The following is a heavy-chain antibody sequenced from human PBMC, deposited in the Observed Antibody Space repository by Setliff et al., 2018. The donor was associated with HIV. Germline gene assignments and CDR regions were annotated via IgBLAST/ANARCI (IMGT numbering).Heavy chain of an antibody. CDR3: ARGGVYYYDSSGWSMDY. CDR2: IIPVFGTT. D-gene: IGHD3-22*01. V-gene: IGHV1-69*13. J-gene: IGHJ4*02. CDR1: GGTFSSYA. Sequence: ASVKVSCKASGGTFSSYAISWVRRAPGQGLDWMGGIIPVFGTTNYAQKFQGRVTITADESTSTAYMELSSLRSEDTAVYYCARGGVYYYDSSGWSMDYWGQGTLVTVSS.